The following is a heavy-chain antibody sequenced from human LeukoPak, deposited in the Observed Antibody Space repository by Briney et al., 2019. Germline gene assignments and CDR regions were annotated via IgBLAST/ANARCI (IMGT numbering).Heavy chain of an antibody. V-gene: IGHV3-21*05. D-gene: IGHD3-10*01. CDR3: ARXSPGWGGFDF. CDR2: IRHDSSYI. J-gene: IGHJ4*02. Sequence: GGSLRLSCAASGFTFINYNMNWVRQAPGKGLEWVSYIRHDSSYILYADSVKGRFTISRDDVKNSLYLQLNGLRANDTAVYYCARXSPGWGGFDFWGQGTLVTVS. CDR1: GFTFINYN.